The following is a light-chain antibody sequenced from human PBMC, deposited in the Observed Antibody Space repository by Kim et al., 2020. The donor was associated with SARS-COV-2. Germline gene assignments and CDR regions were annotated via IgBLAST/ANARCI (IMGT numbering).Light chain of an antibody. V-gene: IGKV4-1*01. CDR2: WAS. Sequence: DIVMTQSPDSLAVSLGERATINCKSSQSVLYISNSKNYLAWYQQKPGQPPKLLIYWASTRESGVPDRFSGSGSGTDFTLTISSLQAEDVAVYYCQQYYIAPRTFGQGAKVDIK. J-gene: IGKJ1*01. CDR1: QSVLYISNSKNY. CDR3: QQYYIAPRT.